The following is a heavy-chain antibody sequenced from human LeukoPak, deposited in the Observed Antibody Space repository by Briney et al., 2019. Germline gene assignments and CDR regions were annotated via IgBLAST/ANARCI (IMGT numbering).Heavy chain of an antibody. CDR1: GGSINSSH. D-gene: IGHD2-2*02. J-gene: IGHJ2*01. CDR3: AQQKYTTAWTCWYFDL. Sequence: KCSELLSFTCTGSGGSINSSHWNWIPQPQGKSLEWIGNIYYTGNTDYNPSLKSHVMISVDRSKNQHSLQLRSGPPADTALYYCAQQKYTTAWTCWYFDLWGRGTLATVSS. V-gene: IGHV4-59*12. CDR2: IYYTGNT.